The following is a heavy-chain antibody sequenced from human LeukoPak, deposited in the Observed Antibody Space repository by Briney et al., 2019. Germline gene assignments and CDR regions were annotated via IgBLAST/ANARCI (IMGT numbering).Heavy chain of an antibody. CDR3: ARVGFGELYFDY. J-gene: IGHJ4*02. D-gene: IGHD3-10*01. CDR1: GYTFTSYY. Sequence: ASVKVSCKASGYTFTSYYMHWVRQVPGQGLEWMGIINPSGGSTSYAQKFQGRVTMTRDTSTSTVYMELSSLRSEDTAVYYRARVGFGELYFDYWGQGTLSPSPQ. V-gene: IGHV1-46*01. CDR2: INPSGGST.